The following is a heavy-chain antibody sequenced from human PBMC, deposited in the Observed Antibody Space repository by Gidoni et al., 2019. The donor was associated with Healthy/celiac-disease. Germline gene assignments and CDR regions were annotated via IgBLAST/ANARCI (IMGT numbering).Heavy chain of an antibody. D-gene: IGHD6-19*01. J-gene: IGHJ4*02. CDR3: ARKGRSSGWYGY. V-gene: IGHV1-2*02. CDR2: INPNSGGT. Sequence: WMGWINPNSGGTNYAQKFQGRVTMTRDTSISTAYMELSRLRSDDTAVYYCARKGRSSGWYGYWGQGTLVTVSS.